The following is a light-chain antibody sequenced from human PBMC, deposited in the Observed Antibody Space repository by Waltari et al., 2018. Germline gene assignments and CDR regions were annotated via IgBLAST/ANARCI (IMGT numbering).Light chain of an antibody. V-gene: IGKV3-20*01. CDR3: QQFGNTLWT. CDR2: GAS. CDR1: QTVSSYY. Sequence: EIVLTQSPGTLSLSPGERATLPSRASQTVSSYYLAWYQQKPGLAPTLLIYGASTRAPGTPYRFSGSGSGTDFTLTISRLEPEDFAVYYCQQFGNTLWTFGQGTRIEIK. J-gene: IGKJ1*01.